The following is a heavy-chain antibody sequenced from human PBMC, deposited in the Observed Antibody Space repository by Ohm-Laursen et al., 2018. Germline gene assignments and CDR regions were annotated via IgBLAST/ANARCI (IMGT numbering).Heavy chain of an antibody. V-gene: IGHV1-2*02. CDR2: INPNSGGT. J-gene: IGHJ3*02. CDR3: AKESRGRDAFDI. CDR1: GYTFTGYY. Sequence: GSSVKVSCKASGYTFTGYYLYWMRQAPGQGLKWMGWINPNSGGTKYAQKFQDRVTMTGDTSITTAYMELSRLTSDDTAVYYCAKESRGRDAFDIWGQGTMVTVSS. D-gene: IGHD3-16*01.